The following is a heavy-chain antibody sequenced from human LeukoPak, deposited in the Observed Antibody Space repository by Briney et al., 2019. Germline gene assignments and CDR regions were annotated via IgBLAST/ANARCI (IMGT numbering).Heavy chain of an antibody. Sequence: GGSLRLSCAASGFTFSHDWMSWVRQAPGKGLEWVANMNQDGTEKNYVDSVKGRFTISRDSAKNSLYLQMNSLRVEDTGVYYCVRDRGYSQFDYWGQGTLVTVSS. CDR2: MNQDGTEK. V-gene: IGHV3-7*04. D-gene: IGHD6-13*01. CDR1: GFTFSHDW. J-gene: IGHJ4*02. CDR3: VRDRGYSQFDY.